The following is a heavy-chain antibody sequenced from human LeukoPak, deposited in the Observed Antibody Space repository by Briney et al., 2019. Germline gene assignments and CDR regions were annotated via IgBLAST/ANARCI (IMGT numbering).Heavy chain of an antibody. CDR3: ASLFRRTKFDY. J-gene: IGHJ4*02. CDR2: IYYSGST. Sequence: SETLSLTCIVSGGSISSRSYYWGWIRQPPGKGLEWIGSIYYSGSTYYNPSLKGRVTISVDTSKNQFSLKLSSVTAADTAVYYCASLFRRTKFDYWGQGTLVTVSS. CDR1: GGSISSRSYY. D-gene: IGHD2-8*01. V-gene: IGHV4-39*07.